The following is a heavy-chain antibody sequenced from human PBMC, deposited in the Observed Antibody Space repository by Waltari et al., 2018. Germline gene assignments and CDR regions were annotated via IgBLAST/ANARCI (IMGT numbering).Heavy chain of an antibody. CDR3: ARDAADYGDPPFDY. CDR2: INPNGGST. J-gene: IGHJ4*02. D-gene: IGHD4-17*01. Sequence: QVQLVQSGAEVKKPGASVKVSCKASGYTFTSYYMHWVRQAPGQGLEWMGIINPNGGSTSYAKKFQGRGTMTRDTSTSTVYMELSSLGSEDTAVYYCARDAADYGDPPFDYWGQGTLVTVSS. V-gene: IGHV1-46*01. CDR1: GYTFTSYY.